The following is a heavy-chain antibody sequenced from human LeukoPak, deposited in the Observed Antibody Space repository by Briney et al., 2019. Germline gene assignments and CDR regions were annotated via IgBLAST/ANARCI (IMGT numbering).Heavy chain of an antibody. CDR3: AKDREAGGGLETYFDY. D-gene: IGHD1-26*01. Sequence: GGSLRLSCAASGFTFSSYAMSWVRQAPGKGLEWVSAISGSGGSTYYADSVKGRFTISRDNSKNSLYLQMNSLRAEDTALYYCAKDREAGGGLETYFDYWGQGTLVTVSS. CDR2: ISGSGGST. J-gene: IGHJ4*02. V-gene: IGHV3-23*01. CDR1: GFTFSSYA.